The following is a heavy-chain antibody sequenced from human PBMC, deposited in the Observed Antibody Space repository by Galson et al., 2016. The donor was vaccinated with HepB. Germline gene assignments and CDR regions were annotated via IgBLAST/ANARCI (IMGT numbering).Heavy chain of an antibody. J-gene: IGHJ4*02. Sequence: SLRLSCAASGFTFSSYGMHWVRQAPGKGLEWVAFISYDGSNKKYADSVKGRFTISRDNSKKTLYLQMNSLRAEDTAVYYCARRHEYCPPVGCSVDYWGQGTLVSVSS. CDR3: ARRHEYCPPVGCSVDY. V-gene: IGHV3-30*03. CDR2: ISYDGSNK. CDR1: GFTFSSYG. D-gene: IGHD2/OR15-2a*01.